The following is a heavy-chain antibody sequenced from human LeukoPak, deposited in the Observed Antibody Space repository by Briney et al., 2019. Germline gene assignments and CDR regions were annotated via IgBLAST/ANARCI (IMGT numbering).Heavy chain of an antibody. Sequence: GGSLRLSCATSGFTFSSIWMSWFRQAPGKGLEWVANIKHDGSETNYVDSVKGRFTISRDNAKNSLHLQMNSLRVEDTAVYYCAKNGGPHGMDVWGQGTTVTVSS. V-gene: IGHV3-7*02. J-gene: IGHJ6*02. CDR2: IKHDGSET. CDR1: GFTFSSIW. CDR3: AKNGGPHGMDV. D-gene: IGHD3-16*01.